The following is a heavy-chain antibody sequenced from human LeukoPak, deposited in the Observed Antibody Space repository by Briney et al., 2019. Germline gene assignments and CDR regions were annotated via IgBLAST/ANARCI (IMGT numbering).Heavy chain of an antibody. CDR2: ISGSGGST. D-gene: IGHD3-22*01. J-gene: IGHJ4*02. Sequence: GGSLRLSCAASGFTFSSYAMSWFRQAPGKGLEWVSPISGSGGSTYYADSVKGRFTISRDNSKNTLYLQMNSLRAEDTAVYYCAKENYDSSGYHLDYWGQGTLVTVSS. V-gene: IGHV3-23*01. CDR3: AKENYDSSGYHLDY. CDR1: GFTFSSYA.